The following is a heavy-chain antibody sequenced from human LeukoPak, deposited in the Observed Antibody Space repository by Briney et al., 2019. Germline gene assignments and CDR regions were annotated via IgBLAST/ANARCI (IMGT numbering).Heavy chain of an antibody. CDR3: AKPPEYCRSTNCPTDY. D-gene: IGHD2-2*01. CDR1: GFTFSSYA. Sequence: GGSLRLSCAASGFTFSSYAMSWVRQAPGKGLEGVSGISGSGSSTYYADSVKGRFTISRDNSMNTLYLQMNSLRAEDTAVYYCAKPPEYCRSTNCPTDYWGQGTLVTVSS. V-gene: IGHV3-23*01. CDR2: ISGSGSST. J-gene: IGHJ4*02.